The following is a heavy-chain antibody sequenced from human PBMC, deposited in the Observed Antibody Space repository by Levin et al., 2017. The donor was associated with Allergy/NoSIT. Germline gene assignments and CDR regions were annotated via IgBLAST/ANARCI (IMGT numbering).Heavy chain of an antibody. V-gene: IGHV3-49*03. J-gene: IGHJ4*02. D-gene: IGHD3-22*01. CDR1: GFTFGDYA. CDR3: CRDCSSAYYCGVY. CDR2: VKSKTYGGTT. Sequence: GESLKISCTASGFTFGDYAMSWFRQAPGKGLEWVSFVKSKTYGGTTEYAASVKGRFTISRDDSKSIAYLQMNSLKTEDTAVYYCCRDCSSAYYCGVYWGQGTLVTVSS.